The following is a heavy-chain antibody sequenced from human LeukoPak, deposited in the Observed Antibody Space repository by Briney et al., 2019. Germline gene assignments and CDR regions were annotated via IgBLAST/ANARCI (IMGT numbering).Heavy chain of an antibody. CDR1: GFTFSSYG. Sequence: PGRSLRLSCAASGFTFSSYGMHWVRQAPGKGLEWVAVISYDGSNKYYADSVKGRFTISRDNSKNTLYLQMNSLRAEDTAVYYCAKKWELSYWGQGTLATVSS. J-gene: IGHJ4*02. CDR2: ISYDGSNK. D-gene: IGHD1-26*01. CDR3: AKKWELSY. V-gene: IGHV3-30*18.